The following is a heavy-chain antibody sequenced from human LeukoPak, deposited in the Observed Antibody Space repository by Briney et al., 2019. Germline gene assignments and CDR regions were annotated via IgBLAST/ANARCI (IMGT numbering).Heavy chain of an antibody. CDR1: GGSFSGYY. V-gene: IGHV4-34*01. Sequence: SETLSLTCAVYGGSFSGYYWSWIRQPPGKGLEWIGEINHSGSTNYNASLKSRVTISVNTSKNQFSLRLSSVTAADTAMYYCAPRGDIEHSYGYGKWFDPWGQGTRVTVSS. D-gene: IGHD5-18*01. CDR3: APRGDIEHSYGYGKWFDP. J-gene: IGHJ5*02. CDR2: INHSGST.